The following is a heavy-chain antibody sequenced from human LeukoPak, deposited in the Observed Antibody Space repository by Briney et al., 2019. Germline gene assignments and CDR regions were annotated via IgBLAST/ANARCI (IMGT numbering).Heavy chain of an antibody. J-gene: IGHJ5*02. V-gene: IGHV1-18*01. Sequence: GASVRVSCKASGYTFTSYGISWVRQAPGQGLEWMGWISAYNGNTNYAQKLQGRVTMTTDTSTSTAYMELRSLRSDDTAVYYCARYCSGGSCYPVHWFDPWGQGTLVTVSS. CDR3: ARYCSGGSCYPVHWFDP. CDR1: GYTFTSYG. CDR2: ISAYNGNT. D-gene: IGHD2-15*01.